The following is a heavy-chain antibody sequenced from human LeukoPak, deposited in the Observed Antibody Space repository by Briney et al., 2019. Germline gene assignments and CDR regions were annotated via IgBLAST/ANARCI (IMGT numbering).Heavy chain of an antibody. CDR2: IYHSGST. CDR1: GGSISSGGCY. D-gene: IGHD4-17*01. J-gene: IGHJ5*02. Sequence: SETLSLTCTVSGGSISSGGCYWSWILQPPGKGLEWIGYIYHSGSTYYNPSLKSRVTISVDRSKNQFSLKLSSVTAADTAVYYCARDRSATGWFDPWGQGTLVTVSS. CDR3: ARDRSATGWFDP. V-gene: IGHV4-30-2*01.